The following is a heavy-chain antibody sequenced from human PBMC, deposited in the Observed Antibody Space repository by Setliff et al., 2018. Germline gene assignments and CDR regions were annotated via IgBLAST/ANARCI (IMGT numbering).Heavy chain of an antibody. CDR1: GFTFSTYG. CDR3: AGQGPIFGSGLIPGFDQ. D-gene: IGHD3-3*01. V-gene: IGHV3-30*02. J-gene: IGHJ4*02. Sequence: GGSLRLSCAASGFTFSTYGMHWVRQAPGKGLEWVTFVRFDGSTKYYADSVKGRFTISRDNSKNTLSLQMSSLRTEDTAIYFCAGQGPIFGSGLIPGFDQWGQGTMVTVSS. CDR2: VRFDGSTK.